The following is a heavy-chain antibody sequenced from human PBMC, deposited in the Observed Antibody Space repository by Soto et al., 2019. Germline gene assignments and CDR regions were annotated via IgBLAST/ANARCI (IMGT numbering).Heavy chain of an antibody. Sequence: GGSLRLSCAASGFDASANYMTWVRQAPGKGLEWVSAINNAYSTFYADSVKGRFTISRDNSKNTVYLQMNSLRVEDTAMYYCVRENYYYGMDVWGQGTAVTVSS. CDR1: GFDASANY. CDR3: VRENYYYGMDV. CDR2: INNAYST. J-gene: IGHJ6*02. V-gene: IGHV3-66*01.